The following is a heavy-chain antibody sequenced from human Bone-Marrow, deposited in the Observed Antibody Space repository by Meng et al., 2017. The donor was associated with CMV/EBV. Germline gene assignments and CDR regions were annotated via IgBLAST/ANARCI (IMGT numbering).Heavy chain of an antibody. V-gene: IGHV6-1*01. CDR3: ARDLGIAWGNWFDP. D-gene: IGHD6-13*01. CDR1: GDSVSSNSAA. J-gene: IGHJ5*02. CDR2: TYYRSKWYN. Sequence: SETLSLTCAISGDSVSSNSAAWNWIRQSPSRGLEWLGRTYYRSKWYNDYAVSVKSRITINPDTSKNQFSLQLNSVTPEDTAVYYCARDLGIAWGNWFDPWGQGTRVTVSS.